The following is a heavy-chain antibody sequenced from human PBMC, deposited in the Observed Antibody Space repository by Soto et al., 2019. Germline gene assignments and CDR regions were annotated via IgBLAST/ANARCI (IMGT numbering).Heavy chain of an antibody. J-gene: IGHJ3*02. V-gene: IGHV4-34*01. D-gene: IGHD3-3*01. CDR2: INRRGST. CDR3: ATQGDFWSGSAFDI. Sequence: QMQLQQWGAGLLKPSETLSLTCAVYGGSFSDYYWSWIRQPPGKGLEWIGEINRRGSTNYKSSLKSRVSISVDTSKNHFSLKLSSVTAADTALYYCATQGDFWSGSAFDIWGQGTMVTVSS. CDR1: GGSFSDYY.